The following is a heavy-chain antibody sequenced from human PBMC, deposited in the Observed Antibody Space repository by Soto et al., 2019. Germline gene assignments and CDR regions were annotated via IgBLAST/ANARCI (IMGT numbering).Heavy chain of an antibody. J-gene: IGHJ6*02. CDR3: AKDQKYDILHGYKKDYYYYGMDL. Sequence: GGSLRLSCAASGSTFSSYGMHWVRQAPGKGLEWVAVISYDGSNKYYADSVKGRFTISRDNSKNTLYLQMNSLRAEDTAVYYCAKDQKYDILHGYKKDYYYYGMDLWGQGTTVTVSS. CDR2: ISYDGSNK. V-gene: IGHV3-30*18. D-gene: IGHD3-9*01. CDR1: GSTFSSYG.